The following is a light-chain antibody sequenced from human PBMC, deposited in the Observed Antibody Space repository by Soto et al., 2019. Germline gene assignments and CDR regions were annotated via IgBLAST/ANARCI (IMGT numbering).Light chain of an antibody. Sequence: EIFLTQSPATLSLSRWEIATLSCRASHSVTTYLAWYQQKPGQAPRLLIYDVSNRATGIPARFSGSGSGTEFTLTINSLQSEDFAIYYCQQYNHWPITFGQGTRLEI. J-gene: IGKJ5*01. CDR1: HSVTTY. V-gene: IGKV3-11*01. CDR3: QQYNHWPIT. CDR2: DVS.